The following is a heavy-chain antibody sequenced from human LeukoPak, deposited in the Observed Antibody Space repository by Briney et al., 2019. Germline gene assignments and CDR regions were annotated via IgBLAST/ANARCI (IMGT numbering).Heavy chain of an antibody. CDR2: ISSSGTTI. J-gene: IGHJ5*02. Sequence: GGSLRLSCAASGFTFSDYYMSWIRQAPGKGLEWVSYISSSGTTIYNADSVKGRFTISRDNAKNSLFLQMNSLRAEDTAVYYCARGAIAAAGSMKFDPWGQGTLVTVSS. CDR1: GFTFSDYY. CDR3: ARGAIAAAGSMKFDP. D-gene: IGHD6-13*01. V-gene: IGHV3-11*01.